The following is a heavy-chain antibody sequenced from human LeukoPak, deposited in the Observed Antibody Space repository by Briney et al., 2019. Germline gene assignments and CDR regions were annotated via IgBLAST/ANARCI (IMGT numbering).Heavy chain of an antibody. V-gene: IGHV4-39*01. D-gene: IGHD6-19*01. CDR1: GGSISGSTYY. CDR3: AAVAVTGLSNDY. J-gene: IGHJ4*02. Sequence: SETLSLTCTVSGGSISGSTYYWGWIRQPPGKALEWIGTIYYSGTTFYNPSLKSRLTLSIDTSRNQFSLNLNSLTAADTAVHQCAAVAVTGLSNDYWGQGTLVTVSS. CDR2: IYYSGTT.